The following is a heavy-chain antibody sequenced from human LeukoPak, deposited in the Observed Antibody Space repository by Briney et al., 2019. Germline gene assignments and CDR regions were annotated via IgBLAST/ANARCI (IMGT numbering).Heavy chain of an antibody. Sequence: PGASLRLSCAASGFTFSNYAMSWVCQAPGKGLEWVSAISGTGGSIYYADSVKGRFTISRDNSKNTLYLQMNSLRAADTAVYYCAKGQRWELPFDYWGQGTLVTVSS. J-gene: IGHJ4*02. V-gene: IGHV3-23*01. D-gene: IGHD1-26*01. CDR3: AKGQRWELPFDY. CDR1: GFTFSNYA. CDR2: ISGTGGSI.